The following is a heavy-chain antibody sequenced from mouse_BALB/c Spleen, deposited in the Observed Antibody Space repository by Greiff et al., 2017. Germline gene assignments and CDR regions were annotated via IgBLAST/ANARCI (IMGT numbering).Heavy chain of an antibody. J-gene: IGHJ4*01. D-gene: IGHD2-3*01. V-gene: IGHV5-17*02. CDR1: GFTFSSFG. Sequence: EVQGVESGGGLVQPGGSRKLSCAASGFTFSSFGMHWVRQAPEKGLEWVAYISSGSSTIYYADTVKGRFTISRDNPKNTLFLQMTSLRSEDTAMYYCARFRWAMDYWGQGTSVTVSS. CDR2: ISSGSSTI. CDR3: ARFRWAMDY.